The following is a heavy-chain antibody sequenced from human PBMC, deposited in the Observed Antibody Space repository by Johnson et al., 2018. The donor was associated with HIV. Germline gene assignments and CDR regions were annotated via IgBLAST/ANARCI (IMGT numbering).Heavy chain of an antibody. CDR2: ISYDGSNK. CDR1: GFTFSSYA. J-gene: IGHJ3*02. CDR3: ASEVRGVLDI. Sequence: QVQLVESGGGLVQPGRSLRLSCAASGFTFSSYAMSWVRQAPGKGLEWVAVISYDGSNKDHADSVKGRFTISRDNSKNTLYLQMNSLRVEDTAVYYCASEVRGVLDIWGQGTMVTVSS. D-gene: IGHD3-10*01. V-gene: IGHV3-30*14.